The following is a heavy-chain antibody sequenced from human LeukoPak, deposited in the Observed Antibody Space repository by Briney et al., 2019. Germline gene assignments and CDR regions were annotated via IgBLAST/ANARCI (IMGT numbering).Heavy chain of an antibody. CDR2: IYHTGST. Sequence: SETLSLTCTVSGYSISSGYYWGWIRQPPGKGLEWIGSIYHTGSTYYNPSLKSRVTISVDTSKNQFSLKLSSVTAADTAVYYCASTPYDSSGYLRPWGQGTLVTVSS. J-gene: IGHJ4*02. CDR1: GYSISSGYY. V-gene: IGHV4-38-2*02. D-gene: IGHD3-22*01. CDR3: ASTPYDSSGYLRP.